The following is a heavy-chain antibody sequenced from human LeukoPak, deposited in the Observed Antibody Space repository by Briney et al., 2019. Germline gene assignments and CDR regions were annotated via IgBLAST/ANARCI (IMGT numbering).Heavy chain of an antibody. D-gene: IGHD5/OR15-5a*01. V-gene: IGHV1-18*01. Sequence: ASVKVSCKASGYTFTSYGISWVRQAPGQGLEWMGWISAYNGNTNYAQKLQGRVTMTTDTSTSTAYMELSRLRSDDTAVYYCARDYSVAAAVDYWGQGTLVTVSS. CDR2: ISAYNGNT. J-gene: IGHJ4*02. CDR3: ARDYSVAAAVDY. CDR1: GYTFTSYG.